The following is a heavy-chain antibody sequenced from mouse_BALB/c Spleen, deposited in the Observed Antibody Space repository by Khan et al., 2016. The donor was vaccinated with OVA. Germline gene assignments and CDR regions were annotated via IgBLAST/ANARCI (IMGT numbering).Heavy chain of an antibody. D-gene: IGHD4-1*01. CDR3: ASHLTGSFAF. CDR2: MSSGGDYT. J-gene: IGHJ3*01. V-gene: IGHV5-6*01. CDR1: GFTFSSYS. Sequence: EVGLVESGGDLVKPGGSLKLSCAASGFTFSSYSLSWVRQIPDKRLEWVATMSSGGDYTYYPDGVKGRFTISRDNAKNTLYLQMSSLKSEDTAMYYCASHLTGSFAFWGQGTLVTVSA.